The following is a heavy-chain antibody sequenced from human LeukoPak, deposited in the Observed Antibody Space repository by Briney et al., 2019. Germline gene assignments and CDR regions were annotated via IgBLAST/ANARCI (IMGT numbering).Heavy chain of an antibody. V-gene: IGHV3-23*01. D-gene: IGHD6-6*01. Sequence: GGSLRLSCAASGFTFNSYAMSWVRQAPWERRKGVSGISDSGGNTYYADSVRGRFTISRDNSKNTLYLQMNSLRAEDTAVYYCARHRSSWLIDYWGQGTLATVSS. CDR3: ARHRSSWLIDY. J-gene: IGHJ4*02. CDR1: GFTFNSYA. CDR2: ISDSGGNT.